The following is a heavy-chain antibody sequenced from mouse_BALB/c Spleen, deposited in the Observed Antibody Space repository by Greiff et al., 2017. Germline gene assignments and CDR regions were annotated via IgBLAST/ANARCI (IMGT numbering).Heavy chain of an antibody. D-gene: IGHD1-1*01. CDR3: SRSVHYYGSSYNYAMDY. CDR2: INPSNGRT. V-gene: IGHV1S81*02. Sequence: QVQLQQPGAELVKPGASVKLSCKASGYTFTSYWMHWVKQRPGQGLEWIGEINPSNGRTNYNEKFKSKATLTVDKSSSTAYMQLSSLTSEDSAVYYCSRSVHYYGSSYNYAMDYWGQGTSVTVSS. J-gene: IGHJ4*01. CDR1: GYTFTSYW.